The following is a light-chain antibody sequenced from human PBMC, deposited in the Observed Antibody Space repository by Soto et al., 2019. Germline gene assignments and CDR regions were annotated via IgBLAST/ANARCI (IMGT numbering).Light chain of an antibody. V-gene: IGKV3-11*01. CDR2: GVS. Sequence: TQSPYTLSVYLWDRATLSCMATQSVATNLAWYQQKPGQAPRLLMYGVSTRAPGIPARFSGSGSGTDFTLTISSLEPEDFAVYYCQQRSNWPWTVGQGTKVDI. CDR3: QQRSNWPWT. CDR1: QSVATN. J-gene: IGKJ1*01.